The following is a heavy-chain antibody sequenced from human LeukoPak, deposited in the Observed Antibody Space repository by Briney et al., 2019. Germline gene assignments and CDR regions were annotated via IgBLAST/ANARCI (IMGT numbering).Heavy chain of an antibody. CDR3: ARGVAISTADY. Sequence: PSETLSLTCAVYGGSFSGYYWSWIRQPPGKGLEWIGEINHSGSTNYNPSLKSRVTISVDTSKNQLSLKLSSVTAADTAVYYCARGVAISTADYWGQGTLVTVSS. V-gene: IGHV4-34*01. D-gene: IGHD1-26*01. CDR2: INHSGST. J-gene: IGHJ4*02. CDR1: GGSFSGYY.